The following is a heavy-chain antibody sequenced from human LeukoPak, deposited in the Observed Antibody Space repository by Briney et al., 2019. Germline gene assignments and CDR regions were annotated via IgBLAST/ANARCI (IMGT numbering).Heavy chain of an antibody. J-gene: IGHJ4*02. CDR1: GFTFSSFW. CDR3: ARDLPPLDY. Sequence: GGSLRLSCAASGFTFSSFWMHWVRQAPGKGLVWVSRIKSDGTTTTDADFVKGRFTISRDNAKNTLYLQMNSLRVEDTAVYYCARDLPPLDYWGQGILVTVSS. V-gene: IGHV3-74*01. CDR2: IKSDGTTT.